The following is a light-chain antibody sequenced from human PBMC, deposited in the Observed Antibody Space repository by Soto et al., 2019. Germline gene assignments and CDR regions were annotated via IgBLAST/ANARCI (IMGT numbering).Light chain of an antibody. V-gene: IGKV1-5*01. Sequence: DPQMTQSPSSLSAAVGDRVTITCRASEIISSWLAWYQQKPGKAPKLLIYDASTLENGVPLRFSGSESGTEFTLTISGLQPDDFATYYCQQYNTYPWTFGQGTKVEVK. CDR1: EIISSW. CDR2: DAS. J-gene: IGKJ1*01. CDR3: QQYNTYPWT.